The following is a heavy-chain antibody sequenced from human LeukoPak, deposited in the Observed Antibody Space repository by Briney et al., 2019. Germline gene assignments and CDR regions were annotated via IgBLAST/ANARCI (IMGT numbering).Heavy chain of an antibody. Sequence: SETLSLTCTVSGGSISSYYWSWIRQPAGKGLEWIGRIYTSGSTNCNPSLKSRVTMSVDTSKNQFSLKLSSVTAADTAVYYCARVFFWGSGYYFDYWGQGTLVTVSS. CDR1: GGSISSYY. D-gene: IGHD3-22*01. CDR2: IYTSGST. CDR3: ARVFFWGSGYYFDY. V-gene: IGHV4-4*07. J-gene: IGHJ4*02.